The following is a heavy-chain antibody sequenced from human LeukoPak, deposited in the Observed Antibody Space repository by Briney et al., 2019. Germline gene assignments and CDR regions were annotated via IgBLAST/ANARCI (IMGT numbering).Heavy chain of an antibody. V-gene: IGHV3-48*03. CDR1: GFTLSSYE. Sequence: GGSLRFSCAASGFTLSSYEMNWVRQAPGKGLEWVSYISSSGSTIYYADSVKGRFTISRDNAKNSLFLQMNSLRAEDTAVYYCARGRGGSSLYYFDYWGQGTLVTVSS. D-gene: IGHD2-15*01. J-gene: IGHJ4*02. CDR3: ARGRGGSSLYYFDY. CDR2: ISSSGSTI.